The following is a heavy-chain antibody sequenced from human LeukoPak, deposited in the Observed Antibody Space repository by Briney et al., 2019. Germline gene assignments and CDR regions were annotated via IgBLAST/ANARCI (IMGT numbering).Heavy chain of an antibody. CDR3: ARERGVYSSSRRAYYFDY. CDR2: ISSSSSTI. CDR1: GFTFSSYS. D-gene: IGHD6-13*01. Sequence: QPGGSLRLSCAASGFTFSSYSMNWVRQAPGKGLEWVSYISSSSSTIYYADSVKGRFTISRDNAKNSLYLQMNSLRAEDTAVYYCARERGVYSSSRRAYYFDYWGQGTLVTVSS. V-gene: IGHV3-48*01. J-gene: IGHJ4*02.